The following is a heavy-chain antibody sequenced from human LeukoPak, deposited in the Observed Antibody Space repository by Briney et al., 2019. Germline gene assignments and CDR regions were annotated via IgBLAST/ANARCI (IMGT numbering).Heavy chain of an antibody. Sequence: ASVTVSCKASGYTFTNYGISWVRQAPGQGLEWMGWISPYNGNTNYAQKLQGRVSMTTDTSTSTAYMEVRSLTSDDTAVYYCARDADRSGYFTAYWGQGTPVTVSS. CDR2: ISPYNGNT. CDR3: ARDADRSGYFTAY. J-gene: IGHJ4*02. D-gene: IGHD3-22*01. V-gene: IGHV1-18*01. CDR1: GYTFTNYG.